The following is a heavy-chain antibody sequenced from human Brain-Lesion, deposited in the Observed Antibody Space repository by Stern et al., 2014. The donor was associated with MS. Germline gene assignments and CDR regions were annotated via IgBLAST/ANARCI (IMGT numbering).Heavy chain of an antibody. V-gene: IGHV1-2*04. Sequence: QVQLGQSGAEVKKPGASVKVSCKASGYTFTGYYMHWVQQAPGPGLEWMGWINPKSGGTNYAQKFQGWVTMTRDTSINTAYMELSRLRSDDTAVYYCATYYYDSTGYNDFWGQGTLVTVSS. CDR3: ATYYYDSTGYNDF. CDR2: INPKSGGT. D-gene: IGHD3-22*01. CDR1: GYTFTGYY. J-gene: IGHJ4*02.